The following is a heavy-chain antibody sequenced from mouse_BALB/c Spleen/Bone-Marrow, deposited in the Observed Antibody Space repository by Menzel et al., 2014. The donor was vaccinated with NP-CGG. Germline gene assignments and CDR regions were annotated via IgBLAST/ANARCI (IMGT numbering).Heavy chain of an antibody. CDR3: ARPPYDYGSSYDAMDY. J-gene: IGHJ4*01. CDR2: INPSTGYT. V-gene: IGHV1-7*01. D-gene: IGHD1-1*01. Sequence: QVQLKQSGAELAQPGASVKMSCKASGYTFTSYWMHWVKQRPGQGLEWIGYINPSTGYTEYNQKFKDKATLTADKSSSTAYMQLSSLTSEDSAVYYCARPPYDYGSSYDAMDYWIQGASVTISS. CDR1: GYTFTSYW.